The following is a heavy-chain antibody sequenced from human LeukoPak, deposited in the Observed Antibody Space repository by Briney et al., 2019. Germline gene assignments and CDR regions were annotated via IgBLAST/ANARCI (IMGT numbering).Heavy chain of an antibody. CDR3: TRRGRNNWGEGNDY. Sequence: SETLSLTCTVSGGSISSYYRSWIRQPPGKGLEWIGYINDSGSTNSNPSLKSRVTMSVDTSKNQFSLKLSSVTAADTAVYYCTRRGRNNWGEGNDYWGQGTLVTVSS. CDR1: GGSISSYY. D-gene: IGHD1-1*01. CDR2: INDSGST. V-gene: IGHV4-59*08. J-gene: IGHJ4*02.